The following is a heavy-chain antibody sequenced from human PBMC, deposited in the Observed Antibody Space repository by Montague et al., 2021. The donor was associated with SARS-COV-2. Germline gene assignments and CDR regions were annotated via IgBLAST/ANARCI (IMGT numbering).Heavy chain of an antibody. J-gene: IGHJ3*02. D-gene: IGHD3-10*01. CDR1: RDSISSHNYF. CDR3: AKDGEALAWGTFDI. Sequence: SETLSLTCTVSRDSISSHNYFWAWIRQPPGKGLVWIGCVDYSGLTFYNPSLESRITISVDTSKKQFSLKVNSVTAADTAVYYCAKDGEALAWGTFDIWGQGTMVTVSS. V-gene: IGHV4-39*07. CDR2: VDYSGLT.